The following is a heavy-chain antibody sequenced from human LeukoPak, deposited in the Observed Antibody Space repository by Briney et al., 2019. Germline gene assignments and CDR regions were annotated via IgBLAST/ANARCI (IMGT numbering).Heavy chain of an antibody. V-gene: IGHV4-38-2*01. CDR1: GYSISTGNH. J-gene: IGHJ4*02. CDR2: IHYSGST. CDR3: ASLGGYQNGNFDF. Sequence: SETLSLTCAVAGYSISTGNHWGWIRQSLEKGLEWIGSIHYSGSTLYNPSLKSRVTISIDTSKNQFSLRLNSVTAADTAVYYCASLGGYQNGNFDFWGQGTLVTVSS. D-gene: IGHD3-16*01.